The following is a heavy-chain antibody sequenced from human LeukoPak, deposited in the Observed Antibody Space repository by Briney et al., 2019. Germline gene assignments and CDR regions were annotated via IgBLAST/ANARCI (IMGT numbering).Heavy chain of an antibody. CDR1: GFPFSNYD. J-gene: IGHJ4*02. D-gene: IGHD2-21*01. CDR2: ISGGGTAT. CDR3: VKGGRCNSPLVY. Sequence: QTGGSQRLSCAAAGFPFSNYDMTWVRQAPGRGLEWVSVISGGGTATYYADSVKGRLTISRDNSKNTLYLQMNSLRADDTAIYYCVKGGRCNSPLVYWAQRTLVTVSS. V-gene: IGHV3-23*01.